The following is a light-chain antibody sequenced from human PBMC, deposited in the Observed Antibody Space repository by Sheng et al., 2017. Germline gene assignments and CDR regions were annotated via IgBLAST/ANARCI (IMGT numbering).Light chain of an antibody. Sequence: QSALTQPASVSGSPGQSITMSCSGTNRDVGYDYVSWYQQQPGKAPKLMIYDVSNRPSGVSNRFSGSKSGNTASLTISGLQAEDEADYYCQSHDSDLGDMVFGGGTKLTVL. CDR2: DVS. J-gene: IGLJ2*01. CDR3: QSHDSDLGDMV. CDR1: NRDVGYDY. V-gene: IGLV2-14*03.